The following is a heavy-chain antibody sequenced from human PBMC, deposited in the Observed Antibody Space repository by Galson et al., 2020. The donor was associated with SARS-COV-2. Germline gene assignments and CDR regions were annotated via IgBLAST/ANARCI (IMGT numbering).Heavy chain of an antibody. CDR3: ARDGSATYFYGLDV. Sequence: ASVKVSCKASGYTFTGYNLSWLRQVPGLGLEWMGLINGDNGKTKNSQKFQGRITMTTDPSSSTAYMELRSLRSDDTAVYYCARDGSATYFYGLDVWGQGTTVTVSS. CDR2: INGDNGKT. J-gene: IGHJ6*02. D-gene: IGHD1-26*01. CDR1: GYTFTGYN. V-gene: IGHV1-18*04.